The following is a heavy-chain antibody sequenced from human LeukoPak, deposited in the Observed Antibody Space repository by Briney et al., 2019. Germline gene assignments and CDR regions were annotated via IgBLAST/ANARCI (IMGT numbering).Heavy chain of an antibody. Sequence: ASVKVSCKASGGTFSSYAISWVRQAPGQGLEWMGGIIPIFGTANYAQKFQGRVTITADESTGTAYMELSSLRSEDTAVYYCARGAGDPKLSYYYYGMDVWGQGTTVTVSS. CDR1: GGTFSSYA. CDR2: IIPIFGTA. J-gene: IGHJ6*02. CDR3: ARGAGDPKLSYYYYGMDV. D-gene: IGHD2-21*02. V-gene: IGHV1-69*13.